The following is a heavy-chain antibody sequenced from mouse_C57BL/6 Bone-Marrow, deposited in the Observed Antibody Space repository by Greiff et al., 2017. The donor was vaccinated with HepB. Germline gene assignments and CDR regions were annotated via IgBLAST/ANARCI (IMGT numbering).Heavy chain of an antibody. D-gene: IGHD1-1*01. CDR3: AILITTVVATGFDY. CDR2: SGPGSGST. V-gene: IGHV1-77*01. J-gene: IGHJ2*01. Sequence: VQLQQSGAELVKPGASVKISCKASGYTFTDYYINWVKQRPGPGLEWIGKSGPGSGSTYYNEKFKGKATLTAAKSSSTAYMQLSSLTSEDSAVYFCAILITTVVATGFDYWGQGTTLTVSS. CDR1: GYTFTDYY.